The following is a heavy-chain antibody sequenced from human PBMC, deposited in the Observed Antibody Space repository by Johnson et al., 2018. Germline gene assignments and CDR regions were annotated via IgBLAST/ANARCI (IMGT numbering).Heavy chain of an antibody. V-gene: IGHV3-48*01. D-gene: IGHD2-15*01. Sequence: EVQLVESGGGLVKPGGSLRLSCAASGFTFNNAWMNWVRQAPGKGLEWVSHITGSSTTIYYADSVKGRFTISRDNAQNSLFLQMSSRRSDDTAVYYCARDAAAIVEAARWYFDLWGRGTLVTVSS. CDR3: ARDAAAIVEAARWYFDL. CDR2: ITGSSTTI. CDR1: GFTFNNAW. J-gene: IGHJ2*01.